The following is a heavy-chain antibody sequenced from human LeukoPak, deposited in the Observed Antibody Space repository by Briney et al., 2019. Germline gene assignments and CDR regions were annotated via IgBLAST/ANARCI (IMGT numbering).Heavy chain of an antibody. V-gene: IGHV1-18*01. CDR2: ISALNGNT. J-gene: IGHJ4*02. Sequence: ASVKVSCKASGYTFGDYGFSWVRQAPGQGLEWMGWISALNGNTYYVQKFKGRVTMTTDSSTNTAYMELRSLRSDDTAVYFCARDFALLWLGDKPFDYWGQGTLVTASS. CDR3: ARDFALLWLGDKPFDY. CDR1: GYTFGDYG. D-gene: IGHD3-10*01.